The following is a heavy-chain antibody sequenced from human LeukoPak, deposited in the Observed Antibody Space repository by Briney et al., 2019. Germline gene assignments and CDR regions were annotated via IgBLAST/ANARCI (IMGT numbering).Heavy chain of an antibody. V-gene: IGHV4-31*03. CDR2: IYYSGSS. CDR1: GGSINNGGYY. D-gene: IGHD5-24*01. Sequence: SSQTLSLTCTVSGGSINNGGYYWSWIRQHPGKGLEWIGYIYYSGSSYYNPSLRSRVTISVDTSKNQFSLKLSSVTAADTAVYYCARSKDGYNVMWGQGTLVTVSS. CDR3: ARSKDGYNVM. J-gene: IGHJ4*02.